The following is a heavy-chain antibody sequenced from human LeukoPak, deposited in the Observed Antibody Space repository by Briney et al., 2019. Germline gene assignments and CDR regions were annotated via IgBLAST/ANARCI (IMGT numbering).Heavy chain of an antibody. CDR2: IYTSGST. J-gene: IGHJ3*02. V-gene: IGHV4-59*10. Sequence: SETLSLTCAVYGGSFSGYYWSWIRQPAGKGLEWIGRIYTSGSTNYNPSLKSRVTISVDTSKNQFSLKLSSVTAADTAVYYCASDYDILTGDDAFDIWGQGTMVTVSS. CDR3: ASDYDILTGDDAFDI. CDR1: GGSFSGYY. D-gene: IGHD3-9*01.